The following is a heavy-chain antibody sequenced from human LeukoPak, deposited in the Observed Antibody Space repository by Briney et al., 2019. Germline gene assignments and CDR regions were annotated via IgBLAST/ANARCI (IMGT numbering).Heavy chain of an antibody. CDR3: ASEVWFGELWSY. J-gene: IGHJ4*02. Sequence: GASVKVSCKVSGYTLTELSMHWVRQAPGKGLEWMGGFDPEDGETIYAQKFQGRVTMTEDTSTDTAYMELSSLRSDDTAVYYCASEVWFGELWSYWGQGTLVTVSS. D-gene: IGHD3-10*01. V-gene: IGHV1-24*01. CDR1: GYTLTELS. CDR2: FDPEDGET.